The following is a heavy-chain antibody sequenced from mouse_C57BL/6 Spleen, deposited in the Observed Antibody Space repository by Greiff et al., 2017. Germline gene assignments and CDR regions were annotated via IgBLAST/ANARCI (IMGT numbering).Heavy chain of an antibody. CDR1: GFNIKDDY. CDR3: TRQLRPLYAMDY. CDR2: IDPENGDT. V-gene: IGHV14-4*01. J-gene: IGHJ4*01. D-gene: IGHD3-2*02. Sequence: VHVKQSGAELVRPGASVKLSCTASGFNIKDDYMHWVKQRPEQGLEWIGWIDPENGDTEYASKFQGKATITADTSSNTAYLQLSSLTSEDTAVYYCTRQLRPLYAMDYWGQGTSVTVSS.